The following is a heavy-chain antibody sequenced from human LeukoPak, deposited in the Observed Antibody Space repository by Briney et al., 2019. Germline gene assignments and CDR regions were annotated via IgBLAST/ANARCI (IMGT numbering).Heavy chain of an antibody. CDR3: ARGASTYSDY. Sequence: GGSLRLSCAASGFTFSDYWMHWVRQAPGKGLVWVSRLTSDGRSTSYADSVKGRFTMSRDNAKNTLSLQMNSLRDEDTAVYYCARGASTYSDYWGQGTPVTVSS. CDR1: GFTFSDYW. J-gene: IGHJ4*02. CDR2: LTSDGRST. V-gene: IGHV3-74*01.